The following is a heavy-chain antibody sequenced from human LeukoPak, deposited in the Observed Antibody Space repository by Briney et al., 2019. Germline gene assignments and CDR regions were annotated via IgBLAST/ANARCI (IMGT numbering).Heavy chain of an antibody. CDR1: GYTLTELS. V-gene: IGHV1-24*01. D-gene: IGHD7-27*01. J-gene: IGHJ6*02. CDR2: FDPEDGET. CDR3: ATVSELGGYYYGMDV. Sequence: GASVKVSCKVSGYTLTELSMHWVRQAPGKGLEWMGGFDPEDGETIYAQKFQGRVTMTEDTSTDTAYMELSSLRSEDTGVYYCATVSELGGYYYGMDVWGQGTTVTVSS.